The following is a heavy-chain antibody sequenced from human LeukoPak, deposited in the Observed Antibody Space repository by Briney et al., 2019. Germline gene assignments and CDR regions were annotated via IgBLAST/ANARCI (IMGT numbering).Heavy chain of an antibody. V-gene: IGHV1-24*01. CDR3: ARSRGELLWFGESSAYYYYMDV. Sequence: GASVKVSCKVSGYTLTELSMHWVRQAPGKGLEWMGRFDPEDGETIYAQKFQGRVTMTADTSTDTAYMELSSLRSEDTAVYYCARSRGELLWFGESSAYYYYMDVWGKGTTVTISS. CDR1: GYTLTELS. CDR2: FDPEDGET. J-gene: IGHJ6*03. D-gene: IGHD3-10*01.